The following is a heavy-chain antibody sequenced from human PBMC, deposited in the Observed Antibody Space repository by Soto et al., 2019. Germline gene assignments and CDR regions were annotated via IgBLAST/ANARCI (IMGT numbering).Heavy chain of an antibody. Sequence: SETLSLTCAVSSGSISSSNWWSWVRQPPGKGLEWIGEIYHSGSTNYNPSLKSRVTISVDKSKNQFSLKLSSVTAADTAVYYCARLGYCSSTSCRANWFDPWGQGPLVTVAS. CDR2: IYHSGST. V-gene: IGHV4-4*02. CDR3: ARLGYCSSTSCRANWFDP. J-gene: IGHJ5*02. D-gene: IGHD2-2*01. CDR1: SGSISSSNW.